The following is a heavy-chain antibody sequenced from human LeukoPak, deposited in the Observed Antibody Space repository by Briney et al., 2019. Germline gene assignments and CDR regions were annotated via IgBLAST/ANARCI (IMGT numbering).Heavy chain of an antibody. CDR1: GFTFSSYG. CDR2: ISGSGGST. CDR3: AGGGGVGAKY. J-gene: IGHJ4*02. V-gene: IGHV3-23*01. Sequence: GGSLRLSCAASGFTFSSYGMHWVRQAPGKGLEWVSAISGSGGSTYYADSVKGRFTMSRDNSKSTLYLQMNSLRAEDTAVYYCAGGGGVGAKYWGQGILVTVSS. D-gene: IGHD1-26*01.